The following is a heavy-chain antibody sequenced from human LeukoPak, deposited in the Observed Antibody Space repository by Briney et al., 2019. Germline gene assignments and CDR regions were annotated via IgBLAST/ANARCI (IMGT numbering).Heavy chain of an antibody. D-gene: IGHD2-2*02. CDR2: INWNXGTI. Sequence: PGGSLRLSCAASGFTXDDYGMSXXRXXPGXXLEWVSGINWNXGTIGYEDYVKGRFTISRDKAKNSLYLQMNSLRAEDTALYYCARYGFYCSSTSCYIFDNWGQGTLVTVSS. V-gene: IGHV3-20*04. CDR1: GFTXDDYG. J-gene: IGHJ4*02. CDR3: ARYGFYCSSTSCYIFDN.